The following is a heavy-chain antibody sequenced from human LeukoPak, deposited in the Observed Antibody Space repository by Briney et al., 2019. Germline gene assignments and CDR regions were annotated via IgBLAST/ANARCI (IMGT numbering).Heavy chain of an antibody. CDR2: INPSGGST. D-gene: IGHD5-24*01. Sequence: GASVKVSCKASGYTFTSYYMHWVRQAPGQGLEWMGIINPSGGSTSYAQKFQGRVTMTRDTSTSTVYMELSSLRSEDTVVYYCARDPERNYFDYWGQGTLVTVSS. CDR3: ARDPERNYFDY. J-gene: IGHJ4*02. CDR1: GYTFTSYY. V-gene: IGHV1-46*01.